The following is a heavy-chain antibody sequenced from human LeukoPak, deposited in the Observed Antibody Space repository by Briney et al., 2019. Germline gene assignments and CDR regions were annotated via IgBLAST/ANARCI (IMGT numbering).Heavy chain of an antibody. Sequence: SETLSLTCTVSGDSISSGDYYWSWIRQPAGKGLEWIGRISSSGSTNYNPSLKSRVTISVDTSKNQFSLKLSSVTAADTAVYYCARDRDSSSWYLGWFDPWGQGTLVTVAS. D-gene: IGHD6-13*01. CDR3: ARDRDSSSWYLGWFDP. CDR2: ISSSGST. CDR1: GDSISSGDYY. J-gene: IGHJ5*02. V-gene: IGHV4-61*02.